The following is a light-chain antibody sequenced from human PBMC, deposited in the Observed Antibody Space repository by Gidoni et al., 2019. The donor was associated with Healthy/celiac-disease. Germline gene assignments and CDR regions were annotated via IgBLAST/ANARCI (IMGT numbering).Light chain of an antibody. J-gene: IGKJ1*01. V-gene: IGKV3-15*01. CDR3: QQYNNRGT. CDR1: QSVSSN. Sequence: EIVMTQSPATLSVSPGERATLSCRASQSVSSNLAWYQQKPGQAPRLLIYGASTRATGIPARFSGSGSGTEFTLTISSLQPEDFAVYYCQQYNNRGTFXXXTKVEIK. CDR2: GAS.